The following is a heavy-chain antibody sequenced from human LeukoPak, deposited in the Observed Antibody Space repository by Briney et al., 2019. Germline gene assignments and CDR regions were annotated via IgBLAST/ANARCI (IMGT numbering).Heavy chain of an antibody. J-gene: IGHJ4*02. CDR2: INAGNGNT. CDR1: GYTFARFT. D-gene: IGHD3-22*01. Sequence: ASVKVSCKASGYTFARFTIHWLRQAPGQRLEWMGWINAGNGNTKYSQRFQGRVTITSDTSASTAYMELSSLRSEDTAVYYCVRDDSSGYVGLNFDYWGQGTLVTVSS. CDR3: VRDDSSGYVGLNFDY. V-gene: IGHV1-3*01.